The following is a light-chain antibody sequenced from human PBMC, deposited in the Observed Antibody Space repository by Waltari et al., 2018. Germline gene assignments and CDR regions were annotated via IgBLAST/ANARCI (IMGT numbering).Light chain of an antibody. CDR3: QAWDSSTVV. CDR2: QDS. Sequence: SHELTQPPSVSVCPAQTASITCSGDKLGYKYACWYQKKPGQSPVLVIYQDSKRPSGIPEHFPDSNSGHTASLTMSGTQANDEAEKNSQAWDSSTVVFDG. J-gene: IGLJ2*01. CDR1: KLGYKY. V-gene: IGLV3-1*01.